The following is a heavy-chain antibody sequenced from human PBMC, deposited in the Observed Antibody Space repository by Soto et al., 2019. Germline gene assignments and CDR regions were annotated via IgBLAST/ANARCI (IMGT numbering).Heavy chain of an antibody. V-gene: IGHV3-30*03. J-gene: IGHJ6*02. CDR3: ARERADIVVAPVATSGMDV. Sequence: QVQLVESGGGVVPPGRSLKLSCIASGFAFGSHGMHWVRQVSGKGLEWVAVISHDGQNQYYRESGKGRFTISRDNSKNSLFLEVHSLRVEDTAVYYCARERADIVVAPVATSGMDVWGQGTAVTVSS. D-gene: IGHD2-2*01. CDR1: GFAFGSHG. CDR2: ISHDGQNQ.